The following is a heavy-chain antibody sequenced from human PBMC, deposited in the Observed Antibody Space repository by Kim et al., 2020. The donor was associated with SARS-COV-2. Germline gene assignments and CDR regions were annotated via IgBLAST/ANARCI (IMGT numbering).Heavy chain of an antibody. CDR2: DK. D-gene: IGHD3-16*01. J-gene: IGHJ4*02. Sequence: DKRYSPSLKSRLTITKDTSKNQVVLTMTNLDPVDTATYFCAHHEILTVWGYWGQGTLVTVSS. V-gene: IGHV2-5*01. CDR3: AHHEILTVWGY.